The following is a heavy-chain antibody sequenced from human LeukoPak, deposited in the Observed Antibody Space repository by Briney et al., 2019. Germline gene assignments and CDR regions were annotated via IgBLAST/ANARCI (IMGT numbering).Heavy chain of an antibody. CDR1: GGTFSSYA. D-gene: IGHD3-10*01. Sequence: ASVKVSCKASGGTFSSYAISWVQQAPGQGLEWMGGIIPIFGTANYAQKFQGRVTITADESTSTAYMELSSLRSEDTAVYYCARDPRITMVRGVIINSLYYWGQGTLVTVSS. CDR2: IIPIFGTA. V-gene: IGHV1-69*13. CDR3: ARDPRITMVRGVIINSLYY. J-gene: IGHJ4*02.